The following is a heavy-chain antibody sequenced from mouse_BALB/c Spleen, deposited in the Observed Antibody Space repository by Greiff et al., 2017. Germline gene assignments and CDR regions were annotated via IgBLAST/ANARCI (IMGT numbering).Heavy chain of an antibody. D-gene: IGHD1-1*01. Sequence: QVQLQQSGPSLVQPSQSLSITCTVSGFSLTSYGVHWVRQSPGKGLEWLGVIWRGGSTDYNAAFMSRLSITKDNSKSQVFFKMNSLQANDTAIYYCARNSYYYGSAEGFAYWGQGTLVTVSA. V-gene: IGHV2-5-1*01. J-gene: IGHJ3*01. CDR1: GFSLTSYG. CDR3: ARNSYYYGSAEGFAY. CDR2: IWRGGST.